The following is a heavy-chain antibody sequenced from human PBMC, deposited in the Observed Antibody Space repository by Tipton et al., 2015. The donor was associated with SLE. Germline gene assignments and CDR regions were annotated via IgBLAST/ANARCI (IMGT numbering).Heavy chain of an antibody. J-gene: IGHJ2*01. D-gene: IGHD3-22*01. Sequence: TLSLTCTVSGGSISSSSYYWGWIRQPPGKGLEWIGSISYSGSTYYNPSLKSRVTISVDTSKNQFSLKLSSVTAADTAVYYCARVFYDSSAYPYWYFDLWGRGTPVTVSS. V-gene: IGHV4-39*01. CDR2: ISYSGST. CDR1: GGSISSSSYY. CDR3: ARVFYDSSAYPYWYFDL.